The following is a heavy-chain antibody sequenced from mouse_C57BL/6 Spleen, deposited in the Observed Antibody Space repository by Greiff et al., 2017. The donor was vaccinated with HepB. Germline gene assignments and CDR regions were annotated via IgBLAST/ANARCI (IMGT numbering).Heavy chain of an antibody. CDR3: ATTVVEGFAY. CDR2: IYPGSGNT. V-gene: IGHV1-66*01. D-gene: IGHD1-1*01. Sequence: QVQLQQSGPELVKPGASVKISCKASGYSFTSYYIHWVKQRPGQGLEWIGWIYPGSGNTKYNEKFKGEATLTADTSSSTAYMQLSSLTSEDSAVYYCATTVVEGFAYWGQGTLVTVSA. J-gene: IGHJ3*01. CDR1: GYSFTSYY.